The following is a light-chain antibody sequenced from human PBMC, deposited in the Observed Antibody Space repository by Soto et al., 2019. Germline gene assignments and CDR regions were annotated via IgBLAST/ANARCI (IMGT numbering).Light chain of an antibody. CDR3: QQRSNWPPWT. CDR1: QSVSSY. V-gene: IGKV3-11*01. Sequence: EIVLTQSPATLSLSPGERATLSCRASQSVSSYLAWYQQKPGQAPRLLIYDASNRATGIPARFSGSGSGTDFTLTISSRVAEDFAVYYCQQRSNWPPWTFGQGTKVEIK. J-gene: IGKJ1*01. CDR2: DAS.